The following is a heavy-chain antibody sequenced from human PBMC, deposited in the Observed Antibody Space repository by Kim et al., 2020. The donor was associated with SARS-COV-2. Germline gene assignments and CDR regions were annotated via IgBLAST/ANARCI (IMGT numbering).Heavy chain of an antibody. D-gene: IGHD6-13*01. J-gene: IGHJ5*02. Sequence: SQTLSLTCAISGDSVSSNSAAWNWIRQSPSRGLEWLGRTYYRSKWYNDYAVSVKSRITINPDTSKNQFSLQLNSVTPEDTAVYYCAEQQLVTTPLWGWFDPWGQGALVTVSS. CDR3: AEQQLVTTPLWGWFDP. V-gene: IGHV6-1*01. CDR1: GDSVSSNSAA. CDR2: TYYRSKWYN.